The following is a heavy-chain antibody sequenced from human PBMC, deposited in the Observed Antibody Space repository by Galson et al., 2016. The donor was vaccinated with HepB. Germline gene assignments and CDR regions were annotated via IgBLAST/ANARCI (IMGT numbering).Heavy chain of an antibody. CDR1: GFSFSSYA. J-gene: IGHJ4*02. D-gene: IGHD3-16*01. CDR3: AKDPLGGAVITPDY. CDR2: ISGSGGST. Sequence: SLRLSCAASGFSFSSYAMSWVRQAPGKGLEWVSAISGSGGSTYYADSVKGRFTISRDNSKNTLYLQMNSLRAEDTAEYYCAKDPLGGAVITPDYWGQGTLVTVSS. V-gene: IGHV3-23*01.